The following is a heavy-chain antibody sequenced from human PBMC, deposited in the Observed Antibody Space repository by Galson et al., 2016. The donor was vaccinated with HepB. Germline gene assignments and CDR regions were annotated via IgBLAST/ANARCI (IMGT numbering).Heavy chain of an antibody. V-gene: IGHV4-59*01. J-gene: IGHJ3*02. Sequence: SETLSLTCTVSGGSINTYSWSWIRQPPGKGLEWIGFFYNSGSSNYNPSLKSRAPISLDTSNNQVSLRLYSVTAADTAVYYCARVTYYDLFTGSGDDAFDIWGQGTMVTVSS. CDR1: GGSINTYS. CDR3: ARVTYYDLFTGSGDDAFDI. CDR2: FYNSGSS. D-gene: IGHD3-9*01.